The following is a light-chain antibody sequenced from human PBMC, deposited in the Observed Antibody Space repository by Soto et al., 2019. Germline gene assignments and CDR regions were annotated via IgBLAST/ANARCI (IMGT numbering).Light chain of an antibody. CDR3: QTFDSTLTISWV. J-gene: IGLJ3*02. CDR2: GDS. CDR1: SSNIGRGYD. Sequence: QLVLTQPPSVSGAPGQTVTISCTGSSSNIGRGYDVHWYQQVPGSAPRLLLSGDSNRPSGVPDRFSGSRSGTSASLAITGLQAEDEADYYCQTFDSTLTISWVFGGGTKVTVL. V-gene: IGLV1-40*01.